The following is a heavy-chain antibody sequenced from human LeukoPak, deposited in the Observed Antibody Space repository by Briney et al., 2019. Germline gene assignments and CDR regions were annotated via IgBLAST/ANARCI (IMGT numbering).Heavy chain of an antibody. V-gene: IGHV3-74*01. CDR3: ARGGSPPEALRDAFDI. D-gene: IGHD1-26*01. CDR2: INSDGSSI. J-gene: IGHJ3*02. CDR1: GFTFSNYW. Sequence: PVGSLTLSCAASGFTFSNYWMHWVRQAPGKGLVRVSRINSDGSSIIYADSVKGRFTISRDNAKNTLYLQMNSLRVEDTAVYYCARGGSPPEALRDAFDIGGRETGDTVSP.